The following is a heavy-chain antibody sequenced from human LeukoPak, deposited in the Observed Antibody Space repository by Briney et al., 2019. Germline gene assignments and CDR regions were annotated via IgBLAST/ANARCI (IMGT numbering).Heavy chain of an antibody. CDR3: ASSYSSSWPEIDY. CDR2: IYSGGRT. V-gene: IGHV3-66*01. J-gene: IGHJ4*02. D-gene: IGHD6-13*01. Sequence: PGGSLRLSCAASGFTVIINYMSWVRQAPGKGLEWVSVIYSGGRTDYADSVKGRFTISRDNSKNTLYLQMSSLRAEDTAVYYCASSYSSSWPEIDYWGQGTLVTVSS. CDR1: GFTVIINY.